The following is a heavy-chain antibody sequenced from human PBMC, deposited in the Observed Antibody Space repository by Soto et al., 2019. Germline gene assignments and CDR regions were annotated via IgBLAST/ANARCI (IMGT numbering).Heavy chain of an antibody. CDR2: IIPIFGTA. CDR3: ARRHSLGRSGSYLGGDY. CDR1: GGTFSSYA. J-gene: IGHJ4*02. Sequence: QVQLVQSGAEVKKPGSSVKVSCKASGGTFSSYAISWVRQAPGQGLEWMGGIIPIFGTANYAQKFQGRVTSTAADPTSTAYMARGSGRSEETGGYYCARRHSLGRSGSYLGGDYWGQGTLVTVSS. D-gene: IGHD1-26*01. V-gene: IGHV1-69*12.